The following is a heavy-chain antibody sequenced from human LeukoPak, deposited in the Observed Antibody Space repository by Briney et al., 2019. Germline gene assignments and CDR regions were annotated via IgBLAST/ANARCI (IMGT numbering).Heavy chain of an antibody. D-gene: IGHD7-27*01. CDR2: IYSGGST. Sequence: GGSLRLSCAASGFTVSSNYMSWVRQAPGKGLEWVSVIYSGGSTYYADSVKGRFTISRDNSKNTLYPQMNSLRAEDTAVYYCARRPPTNWGLDYWGQGTLVTVSS. J-gene: IGHJ4*02. CDR3: ARRPPTNWGLDY. V-gene: IGHV3-53*01. CDR1: GFTVSSNY.